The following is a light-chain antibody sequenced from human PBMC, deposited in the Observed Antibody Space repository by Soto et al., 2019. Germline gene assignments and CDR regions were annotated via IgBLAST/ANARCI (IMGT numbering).Light chain of an antibody. CDR1: SSDVAIYNF. CDR3: CSYVGSSTFENWV. Sequence: QSALTQPASVSGSPGQSITISCTGTSSDVAIYNFVSWYQQHPGKAPKLMIYEGNKRPSGVSNRFSGSNSGNTASLTISGLQADDEADYYCCSYVGSSTFENWVFGGGTKLTVL. V-gene: IGLV2-23*03. J-gene: IGLJ3*02. CDR2: EGN.